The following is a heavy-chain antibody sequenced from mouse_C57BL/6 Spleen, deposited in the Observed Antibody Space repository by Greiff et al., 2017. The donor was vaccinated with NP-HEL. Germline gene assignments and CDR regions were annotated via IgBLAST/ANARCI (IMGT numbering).Heavy chain of an antibody. D-gene: IGHD1-1*01. CDR3: ARGGYYYGSSFAY. Sequence: VQLKQSGPELVKPGASVKIPCKASGYTFTDYNMDWVKQSHGKSLEWIGDINPNNGGTIYNQKFKGKATLTVDKSSSTAYMELRSLTSEDTAVYYCARGGYYYGSSFAYWGQGTLVTVSA. V-gene: IGHV1-18*01. CDR2: INPNNGGT. J-gene: IGHJ3*01. CDR1: GYTFTDYN.